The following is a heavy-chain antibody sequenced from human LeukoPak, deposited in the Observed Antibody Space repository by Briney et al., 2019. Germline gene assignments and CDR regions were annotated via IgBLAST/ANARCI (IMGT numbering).Heavy chain of an antibody. CDR3: TRDGRYSYGQSSVY. CDR2: SRSKAYGGTT. CDR1: GFTFGDYA. D-gene: IGHD5-18*01. J-gene: IGHJ4*02. Sequence: GGSLRLSCTASGFTFGDYAMSWFRQAPGKGLEWVGFSRSKAYGGTTEYAASVKGRFTISRDDSKSIAYLQMNSLKTEDTAVYYCTRDGRYSYGQSSVYWGQGTLVTVSS. V-gene: IGHV3-49*03.